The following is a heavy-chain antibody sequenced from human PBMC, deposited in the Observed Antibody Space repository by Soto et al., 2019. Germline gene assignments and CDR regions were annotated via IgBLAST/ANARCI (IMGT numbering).Heavy chain of an antibody. CDR1: GFTFSSYS. CDR3: ARSAYCGGDCQPDAFDI. D-gene: IGHD2-21*02. V-gene: IGHV3-48*01. CDR2: ISSSSSTI. J-gene: IGHJ3*02. Sequence: EVQLVESGGGLVQPGGSLRLSCAASGFTFSSYSMNWVRQAPGKGLEWVSYISSSSSTIYYADSVKGRFTISRDNAKNSLYLQMNSLRAEDTAVYYCARSAYCGGDCQPDAFDIWGQGTMVTVSS.